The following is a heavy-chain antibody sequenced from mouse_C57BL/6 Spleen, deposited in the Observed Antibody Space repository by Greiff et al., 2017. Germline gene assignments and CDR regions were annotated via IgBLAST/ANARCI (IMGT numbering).Heavy chain of an antibody. V-gene: IGHV6-6*02. CDR1: GFTFSNYW. CDR3: ALIYYGNYEGFAY. CDR2: IRLKSDTYAT. Sequence: EVHLVESGGGLVQPGGSMKLSCVASGFTFSNYWMNWVRQSPEKGLEWVAQIRLKSDTYATHYAESVKGRFTISRDDSKSSVYLQMNSLRAEDTGIYYCALIYYGNYEGFAYWGQGTLVTVSA. J-gene: IGHJ3*01. D-gene: IGHD2-1*01.